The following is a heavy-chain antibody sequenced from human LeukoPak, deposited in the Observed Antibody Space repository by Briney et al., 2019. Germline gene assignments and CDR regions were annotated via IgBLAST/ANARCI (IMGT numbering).Heavy chain of an antibody. CDR3: ARGPSSTIGPREY. J-gene: IGHJ4*02. CDR1: GFVFSNYA. Sequence: GGSLRLSCAASGFVFSNYAMHWVRQAPGKGLEWVALIIFDGTNKYYADSVKGRFTISRDNSKNTLYLQMNSLRDEDSAVYYCARGPSSTIGPREYWGQGTLVTVSS. D-gene: IGHD2-2*01. CDR2: IIFDGTNK. V-gene: IGHV3-30-3*01.